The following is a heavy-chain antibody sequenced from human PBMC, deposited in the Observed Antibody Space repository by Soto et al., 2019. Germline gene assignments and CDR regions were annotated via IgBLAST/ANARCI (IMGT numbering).Heavy chain of an antibody. CDR1: GFTFTNSA. D-gene: IGHD4-17*01. Sequence: QMQVVQSGPEVKKPGTSVKVSCKASGFTFTNSAVQWVRQARGQRLEWIGWIVVGSGNTNYAQKFQGRVTITRDMSTSTAYMELSSLGTEDTAVYYCATGPTVTWDTFDYWGQGTLVTVSS. CDR2: IVVGSGNT. V-gene: IGHV1-58*01. CDR3: ATGPTVTWDTFDY. J-gene: IGHJ4*02.